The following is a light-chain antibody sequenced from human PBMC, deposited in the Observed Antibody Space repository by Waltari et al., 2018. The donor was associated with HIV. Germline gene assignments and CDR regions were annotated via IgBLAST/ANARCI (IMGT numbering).Light chain of an antibody. CDR2: SNN. Sequence: QSVLTQPPSAPGTHGQRVSISCSGSSSNIRSNILNSYQQLRGTAPQLLIYSNNPRPAGVPDRFAGSKSGTSASLAISGLQSEDEADYYCAAWDDSLNAWVFGGGTKLTVL. CDR3: AAWDDSLNAWV. CDR1: SSNIRSNI. J-gene: IGLJ3*02. V-gene: IGLV1-44*01.